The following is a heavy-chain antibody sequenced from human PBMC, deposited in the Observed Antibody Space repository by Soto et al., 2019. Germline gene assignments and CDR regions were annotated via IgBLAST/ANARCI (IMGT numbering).Heavy chain of an antibody. J-gene: IGHJ4*02. D-gene: IGHD6-19*01. V-gene: IGHV1-69*13. CDR2: IIPIFGTA. CDR3: ARGLVRCSSGCPSLDY. CDR1: GGAFSSYA. Sequence: SVKVSCKASGGAFSSYAISWVRQAPGQGLEWMGGIIPIFGTANYAQKFQGRVTITADESTSTAYMELSSLRSEDTAVYYCARGLVRCSSGCPSLDYWGQGTLVTVSS.